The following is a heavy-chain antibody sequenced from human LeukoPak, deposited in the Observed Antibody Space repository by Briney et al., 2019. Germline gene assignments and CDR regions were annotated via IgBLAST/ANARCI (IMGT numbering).Heavy chain of an antibody. V-gene: IGHV1-2*02. Sequence: ASVKVSCKASGYTFTGYYMHWVRQAPGQGLEWMGWINPNSGGTNYAQKFQGRVTMTRDTSISTAYMELSRLRSDDTAVYYCATLKSVTIFGVVKGAFDIWGQGTMVTVSS. CDR2: INPNSGGT. CDR1: GYTFTGYY. CDR3: ATLKSVTIFGVVKGAFDI. D-gene: IGHD3-3*01. J-gene: IGHJ3*02.